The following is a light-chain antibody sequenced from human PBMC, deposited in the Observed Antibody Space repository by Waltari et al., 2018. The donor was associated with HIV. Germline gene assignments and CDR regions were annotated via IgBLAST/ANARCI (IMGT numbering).Light chain of an antibody. Sequence: DIVMTQSPVSLPVTPGEPASISCRSSQALLKSNGYMYLDWYLQKPGQSPQLLIYLGTNRASGVPDRCSASGSATDFTLKISRVEAEDVGVYYCMQVLEAPLTFGEGTKVEIK. CDR3: MQVLEAPLT. CDR1: QALLKSNGYMY. CDR2: LGT. V-gene: IGKV2-28*01. J-gene: IGKJ4*01.